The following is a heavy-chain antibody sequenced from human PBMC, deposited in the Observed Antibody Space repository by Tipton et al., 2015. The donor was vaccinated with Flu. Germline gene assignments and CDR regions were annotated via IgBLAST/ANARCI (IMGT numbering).Heavy chain of an antibody. V-gene: IGHV4-39*01. Sequence: TLSLTCTVSSGSIGSTNYFCAWIRQPPGKRLELIGSIYPRGTTYYNPSLKSRVTISADTSKSQFSLMLRSVTAADTAVYYCARLSYYDVDLKNFYFDYWGQGALVTVSS. CDR1: SGSIGSTNYF. CDR2: IYPRGTT. CDR3: ARLSYYDVDLKNFYFDY. D-gene: IGHD3-10*02. J-gene: IGHJ4*02.